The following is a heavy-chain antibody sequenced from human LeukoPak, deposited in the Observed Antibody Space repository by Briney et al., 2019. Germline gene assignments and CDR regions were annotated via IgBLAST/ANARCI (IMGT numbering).Heavy chain of an antibody. Sequence: GGSLRLSCAASGFIFRTYGFHWVRQAPGKGLEWVSSISSSSSYIFYADSVKGRFTISRDNAKNSLYLQMNSLRAEDTAFYYCARDTFDYWGQGTLVTVSS. J-gene: IGHJ4*02. CDR3: ARDTFDY. CDR2: ISSSSSYI. CDR1: GFIFRTYG. V-gene: IGHV3-21*01.